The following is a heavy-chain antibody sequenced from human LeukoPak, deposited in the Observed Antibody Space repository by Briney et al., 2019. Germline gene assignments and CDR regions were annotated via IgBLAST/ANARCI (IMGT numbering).Heavy chain of an antibody. CDR3: AREGWGYYDSSGYRSAYYYGMDV. CDR1: GFTFSSYA. D-gene: IGHD3-22*01. Sequence: GGSLRLSCAASGFTFSSYAMSWVRQAPGKGLEWVSAISGSGGSTYYADSVKGRFTISRDNSKNTLYLQMNSLRAEDTAMYYCAREGWGYYDSSGYRSAYYYGMDVWGQGTTVTVSS. J-gene: IGHJ6*02. CDR2: ISGSGGST. V-gene: IGHV3-23*01.